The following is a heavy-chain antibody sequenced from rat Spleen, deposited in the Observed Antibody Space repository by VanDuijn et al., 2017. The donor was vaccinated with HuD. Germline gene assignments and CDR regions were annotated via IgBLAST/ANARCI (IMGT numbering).Heavy chain of an antibody. CDR2: ISYEGSST. V-gene: IGHV5-29*01. CDR3: ATPHSDYYSAYTGWFAY. J-gene: IGHJ3*01. CDR1: GFTFNNYD. D-gene: IGHD1-2*01. Sequence: EVQLVESGGGLVQPGRSLKLSCVASGFTFNNYDMAWVRQAPTKGLEWVAYISYEGSSTYYGDSVKGRFNISRDDAKNTLYLQMDSLRSEDTATYYCATPHSDYYSAYTGWFAYWGQGTLVTVSS.